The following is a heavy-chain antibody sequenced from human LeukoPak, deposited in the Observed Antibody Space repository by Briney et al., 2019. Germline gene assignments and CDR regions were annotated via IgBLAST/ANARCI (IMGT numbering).Heavy chain of an antibody. CDR2: ISAYNGNT. V-gene: IGHV1-18*04. D-gene: IGHD6-19*01. CDR1: GYTFTGYY. Sequence: ASVKVSCKASGYTFTGYYMHWVRQAPGQGLEWMGWISAYNGNTNYAQKLQGRVTMTTDTSTSTAYMELRSLRSDDTAVYYCARDGQWLVPDYYYYMDVWGKGTTVTVSS. J-gene: IGHJ6*03. CDR3: ARDGQWLVPDYYYYMDV.